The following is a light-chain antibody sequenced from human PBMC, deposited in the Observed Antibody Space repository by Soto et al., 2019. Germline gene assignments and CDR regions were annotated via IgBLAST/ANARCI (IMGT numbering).Light chain of an antibody. V-gene: IGKV3-11*01. CDR1: QSVSTY. CDR2: DAS. J-gene: IGKJ4*02. Sequence: EIVLTQSPATLSLSPGERATLSCRASQSVSTYLAWFQQTPGQAPRLLIYDASNRATGIPARFSGSGSVTDFTLTISSLETEDFAVYYCQQRSSWPLLTFGGGTKVEI. CDR3: QQRSSWPLLT.